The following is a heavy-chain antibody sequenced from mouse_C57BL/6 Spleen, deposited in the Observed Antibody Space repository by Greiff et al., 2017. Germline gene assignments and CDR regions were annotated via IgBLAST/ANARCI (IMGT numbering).Heavy chain of an antibody. V-gene: IGHV1-82*01. CDR3: ARSSSGHYFDY. CDR1: GYAFSSSW. D-gene: IGHD3-2*02. CDR2: IYPGDGDT. Sequence: QVQLQQSGPELVKPGASVKISCKASGYAFSSSWMNWVKQRPGKGLEWIGRIYPGDGDTKYNGKFKGKATLTADKSSSTAYMQLSSLTSEDSAVYFCARSSSGHYFDYWGQGTTLTVSS. J-gene: IGHJ2*01.